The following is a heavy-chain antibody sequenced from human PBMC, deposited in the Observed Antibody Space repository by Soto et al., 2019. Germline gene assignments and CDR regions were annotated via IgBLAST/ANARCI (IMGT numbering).Heavy chain of an antibody. D-gene: IGHD2-2*01. V-gene: IGHV1-46*01. CDR1: GYTFTIYY. Sequence: ASVKVSCKASGYTFTIYYMHWVRQAPGQGLEWMGIINPSGGSTSYAQKFQGRVTMTRNTLYLQTSSLRHEDTAVYYCAKDGGPAYCNSPGCSAEHFDYWGQGTQVTVSS. CDR3: AKDGGPAYCNSPGCSAEHFDY. J-gene: IGHJ4*02. CDR2: INPSGGST.